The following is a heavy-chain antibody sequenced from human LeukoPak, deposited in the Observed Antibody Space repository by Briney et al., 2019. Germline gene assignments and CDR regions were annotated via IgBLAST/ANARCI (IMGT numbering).Heavy chain of an antibody. J-gene: IGHJ4*02. Sequence: GGSLRLSCAASGFIFSSYAMHWVRQAPGKGLEWVAFIRYDGSNKYYADSVKGRFIISRDNSKNTLFLQMNSLGAEETAVYYCAKEEIQMWSLDSWGQGTLVTVSS. CDR3: AKEEIQMWSLDS. CDR2: IRYDGSNK. D-gene: IGHD2-21*01. CDR1: GFIFSSYA. V-gene: IGHV3-30*02.